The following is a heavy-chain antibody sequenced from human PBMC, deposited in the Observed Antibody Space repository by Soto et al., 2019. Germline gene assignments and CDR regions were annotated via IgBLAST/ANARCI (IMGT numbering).Heavy chain of an antibody. CDR3: AKSRYSASSGDYYDY. D-gene: IGHD3-22*01. V-gene: IGHV3-23*01. CDR1: AFTFNNYA. Sequence: EVQLLESGGGLVQPGGSLSLSCAASAFTFNNYAMSWVRQAPGKGLEWVSGIGGSGRTTYYADSVKGRFTISRDNSNNTLFLQMNSLTAEDTAVYYCAKSRYSASSGDYYDYWGQGTLVTVSS. J-gene: IGHJ4*02. CDR2: IGGSGRTT.